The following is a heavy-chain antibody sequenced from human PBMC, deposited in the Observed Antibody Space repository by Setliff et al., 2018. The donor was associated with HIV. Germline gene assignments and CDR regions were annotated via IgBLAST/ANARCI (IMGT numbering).Heavy chain of an antibody. CDR2: LSGRGAGT. CDR3: AKGRVVVVITFIDY. V-gene: IGHV3-23*01. Sequence: GSLRLSCAASGFIFNDYAMSWVRQATGKGLEGGSGLSGRGAGTYYADSVKGRFIISRDNSKNTLFLQMKGVRVDDTAKYYCAKGRVVVVITFIDYWGQGTLVTVSS. D-gene: IGHD3-22*01. CDR1: GFIFNDYA. J-gene: IGHJ4*02.